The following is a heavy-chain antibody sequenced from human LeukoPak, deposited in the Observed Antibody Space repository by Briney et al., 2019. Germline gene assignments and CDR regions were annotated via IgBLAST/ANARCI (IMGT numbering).Heavy chain of an antibody. CDR2: ISGSGGST. V-gene: IGHV3-23*01. CDR3: AGTRYSSSWSQYYFDY. Sequence: GGSLRLSCAASGFTFSSYAMSWVRQAPGKGLEWVSAISGSGGSTYYADSVKGRFTISRDNSKNTLYLQMNSLRVEDTAVYYCAGTRYSSSWSQYYFDYWGQGTLVTVST. J-gene: IGHJ4*02. D-gene: IGHD6-13*01. CDR1: GFTFSSYA.